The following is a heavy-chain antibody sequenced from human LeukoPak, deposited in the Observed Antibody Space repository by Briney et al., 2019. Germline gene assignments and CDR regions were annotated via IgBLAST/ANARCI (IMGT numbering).Heavy chain of an antibody. Sequence: GGSLRLSCAASGFTVSSNYMSWVRQAPGKGLEWVSVIYSGGSTYYADSVKGRFTISRDNSKNTLYLQMNSLRAEDTAVYYCAKGLWFGELLFPPLGYWGQGTLVTVSS. J-gene: IGHJ4*02. CDR3: AKGLWFGELLFPPLGY. CDR2: IYSGGST. D-gene: IGHD3-10*01. CDR1: GFTVSSNY. V-gene: IGHV3-66*01.